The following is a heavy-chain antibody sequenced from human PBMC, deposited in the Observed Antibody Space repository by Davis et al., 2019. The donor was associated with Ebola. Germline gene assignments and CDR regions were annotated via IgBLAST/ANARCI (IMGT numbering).Heavy chain of an antibody. CDR1: GGTFSGYY. J-gene: IGHJ6*02. CDR3: AREGWDIEIVPIVEGLYGMDV. D-gene: IGHD2-2*01. V-gene: IGHV1-2*02. Sequence: ASVKVSCKASGGTFSGYYIHWVRQAPGQGLEWMGWIYPHSGDTNYAQKFQGRVTMTRDTSISTAHMELSRLRSDDTAVYYCAREGWDIEIVPIVEGLYGMDVWGQGTTVTVSS. CDR2: IYPHSGDT.